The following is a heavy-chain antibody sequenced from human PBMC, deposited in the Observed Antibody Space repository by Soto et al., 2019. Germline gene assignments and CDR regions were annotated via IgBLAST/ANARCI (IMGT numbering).Heavy chain of an antibody. CDR1: GFTFSSYA. V-gene: IGHV3-30-3*01. J-gene: IGHJ5*02. Sequence: PGGSLRLSCAASGFTFSSYAMHWVRQAPGKGLEWVAVISYDGSNKYYADSVKGRFTISRDNSKNTLYLQMNSLRAEDTAVYYCARSSYDSSGAPWGQGTLVTVSS. CDR2: ISYDGSNK. D-gene: IGHD6-19*01. CDR3: ARSSYDSSGAP.